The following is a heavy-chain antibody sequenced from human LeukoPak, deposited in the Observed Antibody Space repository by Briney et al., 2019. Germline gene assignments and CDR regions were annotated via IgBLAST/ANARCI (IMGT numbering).Heavy chain of an antibody. V-gene: IGHV3-30*02. CDR3: AKHGGYYDSSGYFDY. J-gene: IGHJ4*02. D-gene: IGHD3-22*01. Sequence: GGSLRLSCAASGFTFSSYGMHWVRQAPGKGLEWVAFIRYDGSNKYYADSVKGRFTISRDNSKNTLYLQMNSLRAEDTAVYYCAKHGGYYDSSGYFDYWGQGTLVTVSS. CDR2: IRYDGSNK. CDR1: GFTFSSYG.